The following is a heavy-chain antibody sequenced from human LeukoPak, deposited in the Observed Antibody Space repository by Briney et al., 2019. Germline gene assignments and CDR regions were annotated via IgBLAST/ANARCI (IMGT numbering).Heavy chain of an antibody. Sequence: SETLSLTCTVSGGSVSSDYWSWIRQPPGKGLEWIGYIYYSGSTNYNPSLKSRVTISVDTSKDQFSLKLSSVTAADTAVYYCARRGNYYYDMDAWGQGTTVTVSS. CDR2: IYYSGST. CDR1: GGSVSSDY. J-gene: IGHJ6*02. CDR3: ARRGNYYYDMDA. V-gene: IGHV4-59*08.